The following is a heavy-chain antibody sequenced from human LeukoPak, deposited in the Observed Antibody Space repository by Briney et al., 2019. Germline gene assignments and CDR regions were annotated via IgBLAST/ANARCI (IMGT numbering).Heavy chain of an antibody. V-gene: IGHV3-66*01. D-gene: IGHD3-10*01. CDR3: ARTYYYHGVFDP. Sequence: GGSLRFSCAASGFTVSSNYMSWVRQAPGKGLEWVSVIYSGGSTYYADSVKGRFTIARDNSKNTLYLQMNSLRAEDTAVFYCARTYYYHGVFDPWGQGTLVTVSS. CDR2: IYSGGST. J-gene: IGHJ5*02. CDR1: GFTVSSNY.